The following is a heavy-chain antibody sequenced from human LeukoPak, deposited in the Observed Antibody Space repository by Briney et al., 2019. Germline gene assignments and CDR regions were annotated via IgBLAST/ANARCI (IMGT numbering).Heavy chain of an antibody. V-gene: IGHV4-4*07. J-gene: IGHJ5*02. CDR3: AKDPVEYSSPSWFDP. Sequence: SETLSLTCTVSGGSIINYYWSWIRQPAGEGLEWIGRIYSDGTSKYNPSLESRVTMSVDTSKNQFSLKLSSVTAADTAFYYCAKDPVEYSSPSWFDPWGQGTLVTVSS. CDR2: IYSDGTS. CDR1: GGSIINYY. D-gene: IGHD6-6*01.